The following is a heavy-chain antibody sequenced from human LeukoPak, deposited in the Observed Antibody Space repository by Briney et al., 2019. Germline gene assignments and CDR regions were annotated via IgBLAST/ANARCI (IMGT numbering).Heavy chain of an antibody. D-gene: IGHD3-3*01. Sequence: PSETLSLTCTVSGGSISSGGYYWSWIRQPPGKGLEWIGYIYHNGSTYYNPSFKSRVTISVDRSKNQFSLKLSSVTAADTAVYYCARNGDTIFGVDYYYYMDVWGKGTTVTVSS. CDR2: IYHNGST. CDR1: GGSISSGGYY. V-gene: IGHV4-30-2*01. J-gene: IGHJ6*03. CDR3: ARNGDTIFGVDYYYYMDV.